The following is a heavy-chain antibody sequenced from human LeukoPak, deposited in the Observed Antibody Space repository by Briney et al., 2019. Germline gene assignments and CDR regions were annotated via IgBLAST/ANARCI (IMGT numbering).Heavy chain of an antibody. CDR2: ITGSGDSA. J-gene: IGHJ4*02. Sequence: PEGSLRLSCAPSGFTFTNYAMSWVRQAPGKGLEWVSSITGSGDSAYYADSVKGRFTISRDNSKDTLYLQMNSLRAEDTAIYFCAKDEAWRPAADWGQGTLVTVSS. D-gene: IGHD2-2*01. V-gene: IGHV3-23*01. CDR3: AKDEAWRPAAD. CDR1: GFTFTNYA.